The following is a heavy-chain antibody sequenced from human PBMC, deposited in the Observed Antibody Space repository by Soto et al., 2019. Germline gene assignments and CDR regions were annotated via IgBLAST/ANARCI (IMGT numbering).Heavy chain of an antibody. V-gene: IGHV4-59*01. CDR3: ARSPRVYSSSSVTYHYYYMDV. Sequence: SETLSLTCTVSGGSISSYYWSWIRQPPGKGLEWIGYIYYSGSTNYNPSLKSRVTISVDTSKNQFSLKLSSVTAADTAVYYCARSPRVYSSSSVTYHYYYMDVWGKGTTVTVSS. D-gene: IGHD6-13*01. CDR1: GGSISSYY. J-gene: IGHJ6*03. CDR2: IYYSGST.